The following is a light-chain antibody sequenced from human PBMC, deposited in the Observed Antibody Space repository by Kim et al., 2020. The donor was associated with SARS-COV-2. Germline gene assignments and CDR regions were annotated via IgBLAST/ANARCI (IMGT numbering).Light chain of an antibody. CDR2: GNS. V-gene: IGLV1-40*01. J-gene: IGLJ2*01. Sequence: QSVLTQPPSVSGAPGQRVTISCTGSSSNIGAGYDVHWYQHIPGTAPKLLIYGNSNRPSGVPDRFSGSKSGASASLAITGLQAEDEADYYCQSHDNSLSGVVFGGGTQLTVL. CDR1: SSNIGAGYD. CDR3: QSHDNSLSGVV.